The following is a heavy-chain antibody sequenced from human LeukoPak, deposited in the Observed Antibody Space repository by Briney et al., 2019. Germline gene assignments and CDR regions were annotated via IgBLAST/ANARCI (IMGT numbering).Heavy chain of an antibody. Sequence: SETQSLTCIVSGGSIRTYYWSWIRQPPGKGLEWIGYIYYSGNTNYNPSLQSRVTISVDTSKNQFSLKLSSVTAADTAVYYCARSLGYCSGGSCYSGNYPGYWFDPWGQGTLVTVSS. D-gene: IGHD2-15*01. CDR3: ARSLGYCSGGSCYSGNYPGYWFDP. J-gene: IGHJ5*02. CDR1: GGSIRTYY. V-gene: IGHV4-59*01. CDR2: IYYSGNT.